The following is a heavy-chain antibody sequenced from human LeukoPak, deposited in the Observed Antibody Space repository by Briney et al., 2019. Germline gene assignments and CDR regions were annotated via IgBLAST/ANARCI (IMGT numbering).Heavy chain of an antibody. CDR3: ARAQAQAYGSGSYYIPVISGSDY. Sequence: ASVKVSCKASGYTFTNYYIHWVRQAPGQGLEWMGLINPSGGSTSYAQKFQGRVTMTRDTSTSTVYMELSSLRSEDTAVYYCARAQAQAYGSGSYYIPVISGSDYWGQGTLVTVSS. V-gene: IGHV1-46*01. CDR2: INPSGGST. D-gene: IGHD3-10*01. CDR1: GYTFTNYY. J-gene: IGHJ4*02.